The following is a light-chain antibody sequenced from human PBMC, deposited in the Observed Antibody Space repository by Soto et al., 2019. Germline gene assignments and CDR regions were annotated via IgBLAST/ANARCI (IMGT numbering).Light chain of an antibody. J-gene: IGLJ1*01. CDR3: SSYTSSSTYV. CDR2: EVS. V-gene: IGLV2-14*01. Sequence: QSVLTQPASVSGSPGQSITISCTGTSIDVGTYNYVSWYQLHPGKAPKLMVYEVSNRPSGVSNRFSGSKSGNTASLTISGLQAEDEADYHCSSYTSSSTYVFGTGTKVTVL. CDR1: SIDVGTYNY.